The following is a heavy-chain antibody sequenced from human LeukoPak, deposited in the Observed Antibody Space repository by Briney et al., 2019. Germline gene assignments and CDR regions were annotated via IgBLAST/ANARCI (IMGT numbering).Heavy chain of an antibody. CDR1: GGSFSGYY. CDR3: ARSGSYYDFAY. CDR2: INHSGST. D-gene: IGHD1-26*01. V-gene: IGHV4-34*01. J-gene: IGHJ4*02. Sequence: PSETLSLTCAVYGGSFSGYYWSWIRQPPGKGLEWIGEINHSGSTNYNPSLKSRVTISVDTSKNQFSLKLSSVTAADTAVYYCARSGSYYDFAYWGQGTLVTVSS.